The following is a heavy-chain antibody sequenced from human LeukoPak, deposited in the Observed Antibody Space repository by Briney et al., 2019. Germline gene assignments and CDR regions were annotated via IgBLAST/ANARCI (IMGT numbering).Heavy chain of an antibody. V-gene: IGHV3-30*04. J-gene: IGHJ4*02. CDR2: ISYDGSNK. Sequence: GGSLRLSCAASGFTFSSYAMHWVRQAPGKGLEWVAVISYDGSNKYYADSVKGRLTISRDNSKNTLYLQMNSLRAEDTAVYYCARDMDYYDSSGYSYWGQGTLVTVSS. CDR1: GFTFSSYA. D-gene: IGHD3-22*01. CDR3: ARDMDYYDSSGYSY.